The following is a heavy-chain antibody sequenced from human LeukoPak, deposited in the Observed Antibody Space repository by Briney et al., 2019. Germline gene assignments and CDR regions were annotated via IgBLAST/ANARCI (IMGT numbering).Heavy chain of an antibody. J-gene: IGHJ5*02. CDR3: AREVRVSVTTYWFDP. D-gene: IGHD4-11*01. CDR1: GGTFSSYA. CDR2: IIPIFGTA. Sequence: SVKVSCKASGGTFSSYAISWVRQAPGQGLEWMGRIIPIFGTANYAQKFQGRVTITADESTSTAYMELSSLRSEDTAVYYCAREVRVSVTTYWFDPWGQGTLVTVSS. V-gene: IGHV1-69*13.